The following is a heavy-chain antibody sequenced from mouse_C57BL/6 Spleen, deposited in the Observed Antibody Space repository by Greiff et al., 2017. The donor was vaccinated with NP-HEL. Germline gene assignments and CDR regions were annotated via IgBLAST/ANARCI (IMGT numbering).Heavy chain of an antibody. CDR2: ISSGSSTI. D-gene: IGHD3-2*02. CDR1: GFTFSDYG. J-gene: IGHJ4*01. CDR3: ARGWAGGYYYAMDY. V-gene: IGHV5-17*01. Sequence: EVKLVESGGGLVKPGGSLKLSCAASGFTFSDYGMHWVRQAPEKGLEWVAYISSGSSTIYYADTVKGRFTISRDNAKNTLFLQMTSLRSEDTARYYCARGWAGGYYYAMDYWGQGTSVTVSS.